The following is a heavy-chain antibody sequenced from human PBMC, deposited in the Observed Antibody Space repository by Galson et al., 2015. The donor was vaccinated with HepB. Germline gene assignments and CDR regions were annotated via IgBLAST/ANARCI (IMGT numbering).Heavy chain of an antibody. CDR1: GYSFTSYW. V-gene: IGHV5-51*03. Sequence: QSGAEVKKPGESLKISCKGSGYSFTSYWIGWVRQMPGKGLEWMGIIYPGDSDTRYSPSFQGQVTISADKSISTAYLQWSSLKASDTAMYYCARRGYCSSTSCYYYFDYWGQGTLVTVSP. D-gene: IGHD2-2*01. CDR2: IYPGDSDT. CDR3: ARRGYCSSTSCYYYFDY. J-gene: IGHJ4*02.